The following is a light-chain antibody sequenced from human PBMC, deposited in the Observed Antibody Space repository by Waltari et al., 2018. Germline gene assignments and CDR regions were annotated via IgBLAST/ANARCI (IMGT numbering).Light chain of an antibody. V-gene: IGLV1-40*01. Sequence: QSVLTQPPSVSGAPGQRVTISCTGSSSNIGAGHDVHWSQHLPGRAPRLLITNNDTRPSGVPDRIPDSHSGPSASLGITGRQAEDEAEFYCQSYDDSLSGYVFGGGTKLTVL. CDR2: NND. CDR1: SSNIGAGHD. CDR3: QSYDDSLSGYV. J-gene: IGLJ3*02.